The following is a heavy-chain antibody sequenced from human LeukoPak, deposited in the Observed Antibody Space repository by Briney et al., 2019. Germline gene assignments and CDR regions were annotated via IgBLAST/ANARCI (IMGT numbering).Heavy chain of an antibody. CDR3: AREGRQYYYYYMDV. CDR1: GFTFSSYE. Sequence: GGSLRLSCAASGFTFSSYEMNWVRQAPGKGLEWVSYISSSGSTIYYADSVKGRFTISRDNAKNSLYLQMNSLRAEDTAVYYWAREGRQYYYYYMDVWGKGTTVTVSS. J-gene: IGHJ6*03. V-gene: IGHV3-48*03. CDR2: ISSSGSTI.